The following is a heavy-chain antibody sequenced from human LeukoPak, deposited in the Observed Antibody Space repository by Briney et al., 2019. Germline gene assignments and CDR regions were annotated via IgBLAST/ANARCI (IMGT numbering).Heavy chain of an antibody. V-gene: IGHV3-23*01. CDR1: GFTFSSYA. J-gene: IGHJ6*02. Sequence: GGSLRLSCAASGFTFSSYAMSWVRRAPGKGLEWVSAISGSGGSTYYADSVKGRFTISRDNSKNTLYLQMNSLRAEDTAVYYCAKGYSYDPYYYYGMDVWGQGTTATVSS. CDR3: AKGYSYDPYYYYGMDV. CDR2: ISGSGGST. D-gene: IGHD5-18*01.